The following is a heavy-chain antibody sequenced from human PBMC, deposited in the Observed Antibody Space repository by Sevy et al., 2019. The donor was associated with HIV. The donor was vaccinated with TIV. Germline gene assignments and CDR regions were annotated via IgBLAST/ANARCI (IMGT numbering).Heavy chain of an antibody. Sequence: SETLSLTCTVSGDSISSGANYWGWIRQHPVKGLEWIGYIHYSGSTYDNPSLKRRITMSVDTSKKQFSLKLRSVTAADTAVYYCARGRSAVATYYTWSTVAGYYFDYWGQGTLVTVSS. CDR1: GDSISSGANY. V-gene: IGHV4-31*03. CDR3: ARGRSAVATYYTWSTVAGYYFDY. D-gene: IGHD6-19*01. J-gene: IGHJ4*02. CDR2: IHYSGST.